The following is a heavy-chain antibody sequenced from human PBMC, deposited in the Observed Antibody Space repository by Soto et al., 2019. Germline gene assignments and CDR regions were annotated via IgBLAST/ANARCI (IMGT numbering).Heavy chain of an antibody. CDR3: ARSYYYDSTGYYRTFDY. D-gene: IGHD3-22*01. J-gene: IGHJ4*02. CDR2: VGPSGAST. Sequence: PGGSLRLSCAACGIIFGQYAMSWVRLAPGKGLEWVSVVGPSGASTFYADSVRGRFTISRDNSENTLYLQMNSLRAADTALYFCARSYYYDSTGYYRTFDYWGPGTLVTVSS. CDR1: GIIFGQYA. V-gene: IGHV3-23*01.